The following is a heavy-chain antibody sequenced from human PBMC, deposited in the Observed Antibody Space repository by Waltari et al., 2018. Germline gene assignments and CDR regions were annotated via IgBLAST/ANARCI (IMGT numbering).Heavy chain of an antibody. CDR2: ISSISSTI. Sequence: EVQLVESGGGLVQPGGSLRLSGAASGFTFSSYSMTWVRQAPGKGLEWVSYISSISSTIYYADSVKGRFTISRDNAKNSLYLQMNSLRAEDTAVYYCARDPASQAYAHPFDYWGQGTLVTVSS. J-gene: IGHJ4*02. CDR3: ARDPASQAYAHPFDY. V-gene: IGHV3-48*01. CDR1: GFTFSSYS. D-gene: IGHD2-2*01.